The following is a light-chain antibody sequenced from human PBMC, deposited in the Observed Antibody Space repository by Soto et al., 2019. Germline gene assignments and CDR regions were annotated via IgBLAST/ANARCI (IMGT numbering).Light chain of an antibody. CDR3: QQHSNWFT. J-gene: IGKJ4*01. CDR1: QSLSSY. CDR2: DAS. V-gene: IGKV3-11*01. Sequence: EIVLTQSPATLSLSPGERATLSCRASQSLSSYLAWYQQKPGQAPRLLIYDASNRATGIPARFSGSGSGTDSTLTISRLEPEDFAFYYCQQHSNWFTFGGGTKVEIK.